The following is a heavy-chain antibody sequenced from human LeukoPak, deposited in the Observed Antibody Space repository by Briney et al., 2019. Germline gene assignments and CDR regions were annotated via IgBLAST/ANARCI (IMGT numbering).Heavy chain of an antibody. CDR2: VKRDGSEK. V-gene: IGHV3-7*03. Sequence: GGSLRLSCAPSGFTFSNYWMSWVRQAPGKGLVWVSSVKRDGSEKCYVDSVKGRFTISRDNGKNSLYLQMNSLRAEDTAVYYCARKAYGLDVWGKGTTVTVS. J-gene: IGHJ6*04. CDR3: ARKAYGLDV. CDR1: GFTFSNYW.